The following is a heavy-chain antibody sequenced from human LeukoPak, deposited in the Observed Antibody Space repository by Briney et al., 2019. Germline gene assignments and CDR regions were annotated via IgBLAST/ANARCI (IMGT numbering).Heavy chain of an antibody. D-gene: IGHD5-24*01. J-gene: IGHJ2*01. CDR1: GYHFINYG. V-gene: IGHV1-18*01. Sequence: ASVRVSCKASGYHFINYGITWLRQAPGQGLECMGWISPYSGNTDYAQKLQGRVTMTTDTSTTTAYMELRSLRSDDTPVYYCARGWLQPYWYFDLWGRGTLVTVSS. CDR2: ISPYSGNT. CDR3: ARGWLQPYWYFDL.